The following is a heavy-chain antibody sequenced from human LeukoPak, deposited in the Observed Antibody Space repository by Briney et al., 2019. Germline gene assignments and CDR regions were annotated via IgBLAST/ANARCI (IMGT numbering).Heavy chain of an antibody. J-gene: IGHJ2*01. Sequence: GASVKVSCKASGGTLGSYVISWVWQAPGQGLEWMGGIIPIFGTAHYAQKFQGRLTITADESTSTVYMEMSSLRSEDTAMYYCAKEGDTALVTGYFDLWGRGTLVTVSS. CDR3: AKEGDTALVTGYFDL. V-gene: IGHV1-69*13. CDR1: GGTLGSYV. D-gene: IGHD5-18*01. CDR2: IIPIFGTA.